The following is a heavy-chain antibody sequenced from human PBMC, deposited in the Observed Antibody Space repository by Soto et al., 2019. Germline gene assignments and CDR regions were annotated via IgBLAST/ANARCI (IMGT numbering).Heavy chain of an antibody. J-gene: IGHJ4*02. CDR2: LIPIFGTA. V-gene: IGHV1-69*01. CDR1: GGTFSSYG. CDR3: ARGNDDMWAGYSSPCVSDY. D-gene: IGHD3-9*01. Sequence: SSVQLSCKASGGTFSSYGMSWVRQAPGPGLEWMGGLIPIFGTAPYAQKSQRRVTITADDSPSTAHMELSSLRSADTAVHHCARGNDDMWAGYSSPCVSDYWGQGTLVTVCS.